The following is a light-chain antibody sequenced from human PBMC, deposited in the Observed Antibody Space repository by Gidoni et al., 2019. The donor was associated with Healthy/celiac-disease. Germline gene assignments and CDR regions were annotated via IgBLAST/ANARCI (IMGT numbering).Light chain of an antibody. J-gene: IGLJ2*01. V-gene: IGLV4-69*01. CDR1: SGHSSYA. Sequence: QLVLTHSPSAPASLGASVKLTCTLSSGHSSYAIAWHQQQPEKGPRYLMKLNSDGSHSKGDGIPDRFSGSSSGAERYLTISSLQSEDEADYYCQTWGTGPVVFGGGTKLTVL. CDR3: QTWGTGPVV. CDR2: LNSDGSH.